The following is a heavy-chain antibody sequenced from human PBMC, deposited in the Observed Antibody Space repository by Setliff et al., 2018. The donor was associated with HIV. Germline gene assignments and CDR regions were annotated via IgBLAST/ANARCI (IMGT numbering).Heavy chain of an antibody. CDR3: ARLSGDYYYFDY. V-gene: IGHV4-34*01. J-gene: IGHJ4*02. CDR2: INHSGST. Sequence: SETLSLTCAVYGGSFSGYYWSWIRQPPGKGLEWIGEINHSGSTNYNPSLKSRVTISLDTSKNQFSLKLSSATAADTAVYYCARLSGDYYYFDYWGQGTLVTVSS. CDR1: GGSFSGYY. D-gene: IGHD2-21*02.